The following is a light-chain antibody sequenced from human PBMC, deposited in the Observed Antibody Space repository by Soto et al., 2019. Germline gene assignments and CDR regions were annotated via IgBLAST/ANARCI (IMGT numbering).Light chain of an antibody. CDR1: QSINTF. V-gene: IGKV1-39*01. J-gene: IGKJ4*01. CDR2: AAS. CDR3: QQSYNIPLT. Sequence: DIQMTQSPSSLSASVGDRVTITCRASQSINTFLNWYQQKPGRAPKLLIYAASTFQSGVPSRFSGSGSGTDFTLTISSXQPEDFATYYCQQSYNIPLTFGGGTKVDIK.